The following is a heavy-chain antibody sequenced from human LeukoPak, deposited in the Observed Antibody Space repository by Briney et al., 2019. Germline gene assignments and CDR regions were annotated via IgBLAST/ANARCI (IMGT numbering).Heavy chain of an antibody. CDR2: IWYDGSNK. J-gene: IGHJ4*02. Sequence: PGGSLRLSCAASGFSFNSYAMQWVRQAPGKGLAWVAVIWYDGSNKYYADSVKGRFTISRDNSKNTLYLQMNSLRAEDTAVYYCARDRWVATTHYYFDYWGQGTLVTVSS. D-gene: IGHD5-24*01. CDR3: ARDRWVATTHYYFDY. V-gene: IGHV3-33*08. CDR1: GFSFNSYA.